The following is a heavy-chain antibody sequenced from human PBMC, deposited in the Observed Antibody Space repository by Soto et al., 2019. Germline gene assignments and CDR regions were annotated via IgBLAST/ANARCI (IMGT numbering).Heavy chain of an antibody. CDR2: IWYDGSHE. Sequence: QVQLVESGGGVVQPGRSLRLSCAASGFIFSNYGMHWGRQAPGKGLEWVAVIWYDGSHESYADSVKGRFTISRDNSKNTLFLQMNSLRAEDTAVYYCARDRYSYDSRAYQGVDWYFDLWGRGTLVTVSS. D-gene: IGHD3-22*01. CDR1: GFIFSNYG. J-gene: IGHJ2*01. CDR3: ARDRYSYDSRAYQGVDWYFDL. V-gene: IGHV3-33*01.